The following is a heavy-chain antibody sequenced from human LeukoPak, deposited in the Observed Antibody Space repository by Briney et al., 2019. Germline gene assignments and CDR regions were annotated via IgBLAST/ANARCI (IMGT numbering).Heavy chain of an antibody. Sequence: TGGSLRLSCAASGFTFSDYYMSWVRQAPGKGLEWVSSISSDSRAIYYADSVKGRFTISRDNSKNTLFLQMNSLTAEDTAVYYCAQGLWLPLSDCWGQGTPVTVSS. V-gene: IGHV3-23*01. CDR3: AQGLWLPLSDC. J-gene: IGHJ4*02. CDR1: GFTFSDYY. CDR2: ISSDSRAI. D-gene: IGHD5-18*01.